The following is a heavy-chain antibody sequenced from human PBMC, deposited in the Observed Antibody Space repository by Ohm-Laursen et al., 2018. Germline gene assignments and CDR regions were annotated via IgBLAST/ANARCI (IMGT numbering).Heavy chain of an antibody. Sequence: SLRLSCAASGFTFSSYGMHWVRQAPGKGLEWVAVISYDGSNKYYADSVKGRFTISRDNSKNTLYLQMNSLRSEDTAVYYCARGRGMYYYYGMDVWGQGTTVTVSS. CDR1: GFTFSSYG. CDR3: ARGRGMYYYYGMDV. V-gene: IGHV3-30*03. J-gene: IGHJ6*02. CDR2: ISYDGSNK.